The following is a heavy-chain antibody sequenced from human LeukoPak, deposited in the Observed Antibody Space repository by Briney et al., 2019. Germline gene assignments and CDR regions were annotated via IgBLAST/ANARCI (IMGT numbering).Heavy chain of an antibody. Sequence: GGSLRLSCAASGFTFSSYSMNWVRQAPGKGLEWVAVISYDGSNKYYADSVKGRFTISRDNSKNTLYLQMNSLRAEDTAVYYCASAIVVVTSDAFDIWGQGTMVTVSS. CDR2: ISYDGSNK. V-gene: IGHV3-30*03. J-gene: IGHJ3*02. D-gene: IGHD2-21*02. CDR3: ASAIVVVTSDAFDI. CDR1: GFTFSSYS.